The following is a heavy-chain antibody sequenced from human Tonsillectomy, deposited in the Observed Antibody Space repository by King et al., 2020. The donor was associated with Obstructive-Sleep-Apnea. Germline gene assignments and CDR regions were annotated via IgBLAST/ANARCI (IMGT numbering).Heavy chain of an antibody. D-gene: IGHD2-2*01. CDR3: ARGTDIVVVPAARRVDY. J-gene: IGHJ4*02. V-gene: IGHV4-30-4*01. Sequence: HVQLQESGPGLVKPSQTLSLTCTVSGGSISSGDYYWSWIRQPPGKGLEWIGYIYYSGSTHYNPSLKSRVTISVDTSKNQFSLKLSSVTAADTAVYYCARGTDIVVVPAARRVDYWGQGTLVTVSS. CDR1: GGSISSGDYY. CDR2: IYYSGST.